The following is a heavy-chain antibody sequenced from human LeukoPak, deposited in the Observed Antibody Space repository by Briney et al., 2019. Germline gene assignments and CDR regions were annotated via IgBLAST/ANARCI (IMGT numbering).Heavy chain of an antibody. D-gene: IGHD2-2*01. J-gene: IGHJ4*02. Sequence: PGGSLRLSCAASGFTFSSYWMSWVRQAPGKGLEWVANIKQDGSEKYYVDSVKGRFTISRDNAKNTLYLQMNSLRAEDTAVYYCAKDLRPSIVVVPAAYVGADYWGQGTLVTVSS. CDR3: AKDLRPSIVVVPAAYVGADY. V-gene: IGHV3-7*01. CDR1: GFTFSSYW. CDR2: IKQDGSEK.